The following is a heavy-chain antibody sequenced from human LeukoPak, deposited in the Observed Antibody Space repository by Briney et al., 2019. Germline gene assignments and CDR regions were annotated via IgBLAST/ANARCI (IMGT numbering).Heavy chain of an antibody. CDR3: ARVHCSSTSCSNYYYYYMDV. Sequence: PGGSLRLSCAASGFTFSSYEMNWVRQAPGKGLEWVSYISSSGSTIYYADSVKGRFTISRDNAKNSLYLQMNSLRAEDTAVYYCARVHCSSTSCSNYYYYYMDVWGKGTTVTVSS. D-gene: IGHD2-2*01. CDR1: GFTFSSYE. V-gene: IGHV3-48*03. J-gene: IGHJ6*03. CDR2: ISSSGSTI.